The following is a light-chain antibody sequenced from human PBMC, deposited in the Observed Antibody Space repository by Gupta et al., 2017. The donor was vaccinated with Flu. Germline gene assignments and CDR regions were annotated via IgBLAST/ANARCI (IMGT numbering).Light chain of an antibody. V-gene: IGLV8-61*01. CDR3: VLSLGNGVCV. Sequence: TLPLTCGLSSGSVSTGHYTSWYQQRPGPAPLTLGYSTSTRSSGLPERFAGSILGQKAVLTITGAQADDDCLYFCVLSLGNGVCVFGGGTRVTVL. CDR2: STS. J-gene: IGLJ2*01. CDR1: SGSVSTGHY.